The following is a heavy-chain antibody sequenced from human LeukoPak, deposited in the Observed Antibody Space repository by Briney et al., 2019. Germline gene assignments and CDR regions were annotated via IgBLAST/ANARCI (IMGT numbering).Heavy chain of an antibody. V-gene: IGHV4-61*01. J-gene: IGHJ5*02. CDR2: IYYSGST. D-gene: IGHD7-27*01. CDR3: ARVVWGIRTFDP. CDR1: GGSVSSGSYY. Sequence: PSETMSLTCTVSGGSVSSGSYYWSWIRQPPGEGLEWIGYIYYSGSTNYNPSLKSRVTISVDTSKNQFSLKLSSVTAADTAVYYCARVVWGIRTFDPWGQGTLVTVSS.